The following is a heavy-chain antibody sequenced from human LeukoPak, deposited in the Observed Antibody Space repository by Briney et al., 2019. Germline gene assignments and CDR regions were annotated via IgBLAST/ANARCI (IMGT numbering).Heavy chain of an antibody. CDR3: AKDLTYYYDSSHHAFDI. CDR1: GFTFSSYG. V-gene: IGHV3-30*02. J-gene: IGHJ3*02. D-gene: IGHD3-22*01. CDR2: IRYDGSNK. Sequence: GGSLRPSCAASGFTFSSYGMHWVRQVPGKGLEWVAFIRYDGSNKYYADSVKGRFTISRDNSKNTLYLQMNSLRAEDTAVYYCAKDLTYYYDSSHHAFDIWGQGTMVTVSS.